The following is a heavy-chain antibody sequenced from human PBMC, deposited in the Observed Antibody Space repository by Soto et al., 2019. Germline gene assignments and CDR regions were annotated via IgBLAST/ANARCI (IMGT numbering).Heavy chain of an antibody. Sequence: QVLLVQSGAEVKNPGASVRVSCKASGYRISTSHAIHWVRQAPGQRLEWMAYVIPASGATRYSQNLQGGVSLAWDTSAKTLYMELSRLTVDETAVYFCARGEYRRLRRTNWVDPWGQGTQVTVSS. CDR1: GYRISTSHA. D-gene: IGHD3-16*01. CDR2: VIPASGAT. V-gene: IGHV1-3*01. CDR3: ARGEYRRLRRTNWVDP. J-gene: IGHJ5*02.